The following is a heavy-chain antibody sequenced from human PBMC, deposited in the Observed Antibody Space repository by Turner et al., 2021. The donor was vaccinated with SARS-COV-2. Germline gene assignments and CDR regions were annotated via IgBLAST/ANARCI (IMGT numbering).Heavy chain of an antibody. D-gene: IGHD3-3*01. CDR1: GGSFSGYF. Sequence: QLQLQQWGAGLLKPSEPPSLPCAVYGGSFSGYFWTWIRQPPGKGLEWIGEINHSGSTNYTPSLKSRVTISVDTSKNQFSLKLSSVTAADTAVYYCARGQGWLQPPFGYWGQGTLVTVSS. CDR3: ARGQGWLQPPFGY. V-gene: IGHV4-34*01. J-gene: IGHJ4*02. CDR2: INHSGST.